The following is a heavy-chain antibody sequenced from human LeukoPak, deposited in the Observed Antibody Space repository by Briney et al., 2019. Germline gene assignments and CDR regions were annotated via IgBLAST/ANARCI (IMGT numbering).Heavy chain of an antibody. Sequence: GGSLRLSCVVSGFTFSSYAMSWVRQAPGKGLEWVSGISGSGGSTYYADSVKGRFTISRDNSQKTLHLQMNSLRAEDTAVYYCAKGVAGLLPNFDYWGQGTLVTVSS. CDR3: AKGVAGLLPNFDY. CDR1: GFTFSSYA. J-gene: IGHJ4*02. CDR2: ISGSGGST. V-gene: IGHV3-23*01. D-gene: IGHD6-19*01.